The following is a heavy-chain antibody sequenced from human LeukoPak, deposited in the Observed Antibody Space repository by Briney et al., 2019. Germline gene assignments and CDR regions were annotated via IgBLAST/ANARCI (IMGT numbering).Heavy chain of an antibody. CDR1: GDSVSIDSSA. CDR3: ARADSIFLAAAFDY. V-gene: IGHV6-1*01. J-gene: IGHJ4*02. CDR2: TYYRSKWYS. Sequence: SQTLSLTFAISGDSVSIDSSAWNWLRQSPSRGLEWLVSTYYRSKWYSDYAVSVKSRITIKSDTYKNQFSLQVNSVPPEDTAVYYCARADSIFLAAAFDYWGQGTLVTVSS. D-gene: IGHD6-13*01.